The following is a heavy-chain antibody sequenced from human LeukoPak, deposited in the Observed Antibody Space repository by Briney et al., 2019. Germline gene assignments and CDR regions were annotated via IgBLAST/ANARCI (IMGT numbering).Heavy chain of an antibody. V-gene: IGHV1-8*03. CDR1: GYTFTNYD. D-gene: IGHD3-22*01. J-gene: IGHJ5*02. Sequence: ASVKVSCKASGYTFTNYDINWVRQATGQGLEWMGWMNPNSGNTGYAQEFQGRVTITRNTSLSTAYMELSSLRSEDTAVYYCARMYYYDSSGRNWFDPWGQGTLVTVSS. CDR2: MNPNSGNT. CDR3: ARMYYYDSSGRNWFDP.